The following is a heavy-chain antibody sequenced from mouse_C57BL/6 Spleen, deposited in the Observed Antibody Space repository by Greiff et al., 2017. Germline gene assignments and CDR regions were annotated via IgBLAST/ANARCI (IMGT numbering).Heavy chain of an antibody. CDR2: IYPRSGNT. CDR1: GYTFTSYG. CDR3: ARRDSFISDV. D-gene: IGHD1-1*01. V-gene: IGHV1-81*01. J-gene: IGHJ1*03. Sequence: VKLVESGAELARPGASVKLSCKASGYTFTSYGISWVKRRTGQGLEWIGEIYPRSGNTYYNEKFKGKATLTADKSSSTAYMELRSLTSEDSAVYFCARRDSFISDVWGTGTTVTVSS.